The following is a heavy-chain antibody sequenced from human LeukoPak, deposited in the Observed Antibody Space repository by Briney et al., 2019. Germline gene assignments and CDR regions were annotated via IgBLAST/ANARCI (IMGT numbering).Heavy chain of an antibody. Sequence: SETLSLTCTVSGGSISSSSYYWGWIRQPPGKGLEWIGSFYYGGNTYYNPSLKSRVTISVDTSKNQFSLKLGSVTAADTAVYYCARTSGRKAPFDYWGQGTLVTVSS. CDR1: GGSISSSSYY. V-gene: IGHV4-39*01. J-gene: IGHJ4*02. D-gene: IGHD3-10*01. CDR3: ARTSGRKAPFDY. CDR2: FYYGGNT.